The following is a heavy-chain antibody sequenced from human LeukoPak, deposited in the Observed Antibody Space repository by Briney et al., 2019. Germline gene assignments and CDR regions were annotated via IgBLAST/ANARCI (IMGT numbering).Heavy chain of an antibody. CDR2: ISGSGTST. Sequence: GGSLRLSCAASGFTFSNYAMTWVRQAPGKGLEWVSAISGSGTSTYHADSVKGRFTISGDNSKNTLYLQMNSLRAEDTAVYYCARANSVTYSYYFDFWGQGTLVTVSS. D-gene: IGHD1-26*01. V-gene: IGHV3-23*01. CDR1: GFTFSNYA. J-gene: IGHJ4*02. CDR3: ARANSVTYSYYFDF.